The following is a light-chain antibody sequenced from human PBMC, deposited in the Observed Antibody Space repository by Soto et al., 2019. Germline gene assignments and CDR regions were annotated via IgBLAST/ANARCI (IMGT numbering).Light chain of an antibody. CDR1: QSVSSSS. V-gene: IGKV3-20*01. J-gene: IGKJ1*01. CDR3: QQYGSSPRE. CDR2: GAS. Sequence: EIVLTQSPGTLSLSPGERATLSCRASQSVSSSSLAWYQQKPGQAPRLLIYGASTRATGIPDRFGGSGSGTDFILTISRLEPEDFAVYYCQQYGSSPREFGQGTKVEIK.